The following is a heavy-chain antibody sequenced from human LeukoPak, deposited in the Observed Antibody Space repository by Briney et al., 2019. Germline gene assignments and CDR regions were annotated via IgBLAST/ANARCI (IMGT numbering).Heavy chain of an antibody. J-gene: IGHJ4*02. D-gene: IGHD4-17*01. CDR2: IYYSGST. CDR3: ASLFDYGDYGNYFDY. V-gene: IGHV4-39*07. Sequence: SSETLSLTCTVSGGSISSSSYYWGWIRQPPGKGLEWIGSIYYSGSTYYNPSLKSRVTISVDTSKNQFSLKLSSVTAADTAVYYCASLFDYGDYGNYFDYWGQGTLVTVSS. CDR1: GGSISSSSYY.